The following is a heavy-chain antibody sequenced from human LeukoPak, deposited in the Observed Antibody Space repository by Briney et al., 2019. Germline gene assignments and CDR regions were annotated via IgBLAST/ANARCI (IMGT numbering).Heavy chain of an antibody. CDR3: AREPEQWLLDY. J-gene: IGHJ4*02. Sequence: GASVKVSCKASGYTFTCYYMHWVRQAPGQGLEGMGWINPNSGGTKYAQKFQGRVTMTRDTSISTAYMELSRLRSDDTAVYYCAREPEQWLLDYWGQGTLVTVSS. CDR1: GYTFTCYY. V-gene: IGHV1-2*02. CDR2: INPNSGGT. D-gene: IGHD6-19*01.